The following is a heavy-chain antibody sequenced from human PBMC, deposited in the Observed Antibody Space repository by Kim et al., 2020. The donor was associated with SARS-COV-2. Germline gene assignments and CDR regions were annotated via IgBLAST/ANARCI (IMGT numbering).Heavy chain of an antibody. CDR3: AREGESGHDAPAGCFQH. D-gene: IGHD3-16*01. CDR1: GYTFTSYY. Sequence: ASVKVSCKASGYTFTSYYMHWVRQAPGQGLEWMGIINPSGGSTSYAQKFQGRVTMTRDTSTSTVYMELSSLRSEDTAVYYCAREGESGHDAPAGCFQHWGQGTLVTVSS. V-gene: IGHV1-46*01. CDR2: INPSGGST. J-gene: IGHJ1*01.